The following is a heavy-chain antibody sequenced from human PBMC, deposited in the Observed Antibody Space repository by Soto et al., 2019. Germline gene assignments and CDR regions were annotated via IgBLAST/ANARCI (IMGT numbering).Heavy chain of an antibody. CDR2: INPNSGGT. J-gene: IGHJ6*02. D-gene: IGHD7-27*01. Sequence: GASVKVSCKASGYTFTGYCMHWVRQAPGQGLEWMGWINPNSGGTNYAQKFQGWVTMTRDTSISTAYMELSRLRSDDTAVYYCARAPLGIALGINPTYYYYGMDVWGQGTTVTVSS. V-gene: IGHV1-2*04. CDR1: GYTFTGYC. CDR3: ARAPLGIALGINPTYYYYGMDV.